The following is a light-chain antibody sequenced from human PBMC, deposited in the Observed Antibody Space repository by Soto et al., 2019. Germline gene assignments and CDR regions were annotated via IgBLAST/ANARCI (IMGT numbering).Light chain of an antibody. J-gene: IGKJ1*01. CDR2: GAS. CDR3: QQYHTWPPGT. Sequence: EIVMTQSPATLSVSPGERDTLSCRASQSVSSNLAWYQQKPGQTPRLLNYGASTRATGIPARFSGSGSGTEFTLTISSLQSGDFAVYYCQQYHTWPPGTFGQGTKVEIK. V-gene: IGKV3-15*01. CDR1: QSVSSN.